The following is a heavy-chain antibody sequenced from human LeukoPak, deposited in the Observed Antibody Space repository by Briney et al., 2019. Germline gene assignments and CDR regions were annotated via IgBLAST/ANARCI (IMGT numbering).Heavy chain of an antibody. CDR1: GFTFDDYG. CDR3: ARDRGSTRAIASAFDI. D-gene: IGHD2-2*01. Sequence: GGSLRLSCAASGFTFDDYGMSWVRQAPGKGLEWVSGINWNDGSTGYADSVKGRFTISRDNAKNSLYLQMNSLRAEDTALYHCARDRGSTRAIASAFDIWGQGTMVTVSS. CDR2: INWNDGST. V-gene: IGHV3-20*01. J-gene: IGHJ3*02.